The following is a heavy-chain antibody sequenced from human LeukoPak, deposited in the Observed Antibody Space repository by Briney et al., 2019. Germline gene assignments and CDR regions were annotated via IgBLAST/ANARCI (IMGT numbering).Heavy chain of an antibody. D-gene: IGHD1-26*01. V-gene: IGHV3-7*01. CDR2: INQDGSEK. J-gene: IGHJ4*02. CDR3: ARDPRSGSYFDY. Sequence: GGSLRLSCAASGFTFSTYWMSWVRQAPGKGLEYVANINQDGSEKYYVDSVKGRFTVSRDNAKNSLYLQMNSLRAEDTAVYYCARDPRSGSYFDYWGQGTLVTVSS. CDR1: GFTFSTYW.